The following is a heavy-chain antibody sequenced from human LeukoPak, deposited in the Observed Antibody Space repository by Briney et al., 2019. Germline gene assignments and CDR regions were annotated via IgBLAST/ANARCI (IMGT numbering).Heavy chain of an antibody. J-gene: IGHJ4*02. V-gene: IGHV4-34*01. CDR2: INHSGST. Sequence: SETLSLTCAVYGGSFSGYYWSWIRQPPGKGLEWIGEINHSGSTNYNPSLKSRVTISVDTSKNQFSLKLGSVTAADTAVYYCARGLGYDSSGYYDYWGQGTLVTVSS. CDR1: GGSFSGYY. CDR3: ARGLGYDSSGYYDY. D-gene: IGHD3-22*01.